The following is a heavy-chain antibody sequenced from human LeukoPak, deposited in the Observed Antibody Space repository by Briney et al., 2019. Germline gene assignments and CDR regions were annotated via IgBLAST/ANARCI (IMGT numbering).Heavy chain of an antibody. J-gene: IGHJ6*02. D-gene: IGHD5-12*01. CDR2: ISGSGGST. V-gene: IGHV3-23*01. CDR3: ARDGNSGYDLTYYYGMDV. Sequence: AGGSLRLSCAASGFTFSSYAMNWVRQAPGKGLEWVSTISGSGGSTYYADSVKGRFTISRDNSKNTLYLQMNSLRPEDTALYYCARDGNSGYDLTYYYGMDVWGQGTTVTVSS. CDR1: GFTFSSYA.